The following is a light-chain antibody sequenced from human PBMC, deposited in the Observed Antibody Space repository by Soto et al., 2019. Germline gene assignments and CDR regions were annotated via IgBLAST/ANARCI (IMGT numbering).Light chain of an antibody. CDR3: CSYAGSYSWV. CDR2: DVS. Sequence: QSALTQPRSVSGSPGQSVTISCTGTSSDVGGYNYVSWYQQHPGKAPKLMIYDVSKRPSGVPDRFSGSKSGNTAFLTISGLQVEDESDYYCCSYAGSYSWVFGGGTKLTVL. V-gene: IGLV2-11*01. CDR1: SSDVGGYNY. J-gene: IGLJ3*02.